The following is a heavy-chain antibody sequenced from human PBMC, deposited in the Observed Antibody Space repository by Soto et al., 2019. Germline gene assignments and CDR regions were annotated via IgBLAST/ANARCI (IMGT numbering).Heavy chain of an antibody. Sequence: SGSLSLTCTISGGSISTYYWNWIRQSPGKGLEWIGYIFYSGSTNYNPSLKSRVIMSVDTSKNQFSLKLSSVTAADTAGYFCARAPRAVANPKLSDPWGPRTHVTVSS. CDR1: GGSISTYY. D-gene: IGHD6-19*01. J-gene: IGHJ5*02. CDR2: IFYSGST. V-gene: IGHV4-59*01. CDR3: ARAPRAVANPKLSDP.